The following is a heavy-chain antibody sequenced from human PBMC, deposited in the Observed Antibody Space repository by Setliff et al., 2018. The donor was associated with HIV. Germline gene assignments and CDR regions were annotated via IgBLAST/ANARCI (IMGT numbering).Heavy chain of an antibody. CDR1: GFIFSDFA. J-gene: IGHJ4*02. CDR3: VKGLYVVDY. V-gene: IGHV3-23*01. Sequence: GGSLRLSCAASGFIFSDFAMTWVRQVPGKGLEWVPTISYKGDDYADSVRGRFTISRDNSKSTLYLRMNSLKAEDTAMYYCVKGLYVVDYWGQGTLVTVSS. D-gene: IGHD2-15*01. CDR2: ISYKGD.